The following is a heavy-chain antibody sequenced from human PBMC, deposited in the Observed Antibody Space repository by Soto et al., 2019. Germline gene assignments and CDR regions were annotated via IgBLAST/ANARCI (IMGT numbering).Heavy chain of an antibody. CDR2: INADGTST. J-gene: IGHJ4*02. CDR1: GFTFSNSW. Sequence: GSLKLSCAASGFTFSNSWMHWVRQVSGKGLEWVSRINADGTSTSYADSVKGRFTISRDNAKNTLYLHVNSLRAEDTAVYYCVKVLARGVGVPRFYFDSWGQGALVTVSS. D-gene: IGHD2-2*01. CDR3: VKVLARGVGVPRFYFDS. V-gene: IGHV3-74*01.